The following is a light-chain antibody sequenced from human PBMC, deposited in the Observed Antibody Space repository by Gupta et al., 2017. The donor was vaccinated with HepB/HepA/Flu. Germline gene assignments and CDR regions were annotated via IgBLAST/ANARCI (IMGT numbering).Light chain of an antibody. J-gene: IGKJ2*01. Sequence: IQMTQSPSSLSASVGDRVTITCRASQSIISYLNWYQQKPGKAPNLLIYAASNLQSGAPSRFSGGGYGTDFTLTISSLQPEDFATYYCQQSHSLPQTFGQGTKLEIK. V-gene: IGKV1-39*01. CDR3: QQSHSLPQT. CDR2: AAS. CDR1: QSIISY.